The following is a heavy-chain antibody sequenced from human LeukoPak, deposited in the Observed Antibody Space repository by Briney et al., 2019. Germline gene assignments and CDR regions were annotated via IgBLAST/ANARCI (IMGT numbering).Heavy chain of an antibody. CDR1: GYTFTDYY. V-gene: IGHV1-69-2*01. CDR2: VDPEDDEA. D-gene: IGHD3-3*01. CDR3: ARDLEGLLPADH. J-gene: IGHJ4*02. Sequence: ASVKISCKASGYTFTDYYIHWVQQAPGKGLEWMGRVDPEDDEAIYAEKFQGRVTITADTSTDTAYMELSSLRSEDTAVYYCARDLEGLLPADHWGQGTLVTVSS.